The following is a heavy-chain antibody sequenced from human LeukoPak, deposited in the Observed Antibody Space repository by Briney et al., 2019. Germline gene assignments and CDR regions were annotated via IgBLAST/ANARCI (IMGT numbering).Heavy chain of an antibody. J-gene: IGHJ6*02. CDR2: IYYSGST. CDR1: GGSISSYY. D-gene: IGHD3-3*01. Sequence: SETLSLTCTVSGGSISSYYWSWIRQPPGKGLEWIGYIYYSGSTNYNPSLKSRVTISVDTSKNQFSLKLSSVTAADTAVYYCARQAGGDHDFWSTDPSYYYYGMDVWGQGTTVTVSS. CDR3: ARQAGGDHDFWSTDPSYYYYGMDV. V-gene: IGHV4-59*08.